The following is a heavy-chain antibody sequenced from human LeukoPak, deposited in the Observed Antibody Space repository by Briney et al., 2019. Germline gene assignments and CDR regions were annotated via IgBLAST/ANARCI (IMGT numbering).Heavy chain of an antibody. J-gene: IGHJ4*02. V-gene: IGHV4-39*01. D-gene: IGHD5-18*01. CDR1: GGSISSSSYY. Sequence: SSETLSLTCTVSGGSISSSSYYWGWIRQPPGKGLEWIGSIYYSGSTYYNPSLKSRVTISVDTSKNQFSLKLSSVTAADTAVYYCDGVRWSYGGFDYWGQGTLVTVSS. CDR2: IYYSGST. CDR3: DGVRWSYGGFDY.